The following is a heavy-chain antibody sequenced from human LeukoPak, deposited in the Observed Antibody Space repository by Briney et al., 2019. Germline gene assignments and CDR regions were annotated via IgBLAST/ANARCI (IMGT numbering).Heavy chain of an antibody. CDR2: TSSTGGTT. CDR1: GFTFSTYG. D-gene: IGHD4-17*01. J-gene: IGHJ4*02. Sequence: GGSLRLSCAASGFTFSTYGMSWVRQAPGKGLEWVSATSSTGGTTYYADSVKGRFTISRDNSKNTLFLQMNGLRAEDTAVYYCAKGGSLTTVTHFDYWGQGSLVTVSS. V-gene: IGHV3-23*01. CDR3: AKGGSLTTVTHFDY.